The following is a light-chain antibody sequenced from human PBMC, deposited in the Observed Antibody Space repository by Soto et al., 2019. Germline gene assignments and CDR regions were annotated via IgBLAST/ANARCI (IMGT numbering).Light chain of an antibody. Sequence: EIVLTQSPGTLSLSPGERATLSCRASQSVSSSYLARYQQKPGQAPRLLIYGASSRATGIPDRFSGSGSGTVFTLIISRLEPEDFAVYSCQQYGSSPPSYTFGEGVKLEIK. CDR2: GAS. CDR3: QQYGSSPPSYT. CDR1: QSVSSSY. J-gene: IGKJ2*01. V-gene: IGKV3-20*01.